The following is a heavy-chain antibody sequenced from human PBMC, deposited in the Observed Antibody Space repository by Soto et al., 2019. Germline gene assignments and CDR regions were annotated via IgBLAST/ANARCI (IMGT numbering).Heavy chain of an antibody. CDR1: GGSISSSSYY. V-gene: IGHV4-39*01. J-gene: IGHJ3*02. CDR3: AKGGSGSYSNAFDI. Sequence: SETLSPTCTVSGGSISSSSYYWGWIRQPPGKGLEWIGSIYYSGSTYYNPSLKSRVTISVDTSKNQFSLKLSSVTAADTAVYYCAKGGSGSYSNAFDIWGQGTMVTVSS. D-gene: IGHD3-10*01. CDR2: IYYSGST.